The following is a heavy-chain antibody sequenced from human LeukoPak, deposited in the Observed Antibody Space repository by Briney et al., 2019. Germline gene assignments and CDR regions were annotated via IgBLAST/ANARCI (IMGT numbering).Heavy chain of an antibody. J-gene: IGHJ4*02. Sequence: GGSLRLSCAASGFTFSSYAMSWVRQAPGKGLEWVSAISGSGGSTYYADSVKGRFTISRDNSKNTLYLQMNSLRAEDTAVYYCGQEESYCSSTSCQTYFDYWGQGTLVTVSS. CDR2: ISGSGGST. V-gene: IGHV3-23*01. CDR1: GFTFSSYA. CDR3: GQEESYCSSTSCQTYFDY. D-gene: IGHD2-2*01.